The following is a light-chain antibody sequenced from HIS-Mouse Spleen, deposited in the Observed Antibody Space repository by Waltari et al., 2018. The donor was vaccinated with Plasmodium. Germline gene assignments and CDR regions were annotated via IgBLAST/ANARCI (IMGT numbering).Light chain of an antibody. CDR3: QQRSNWPALT. J-gene: IGKJ4*01. CDR1: QSVSSY. V-gene: IGKV3-11*01. Sequence: EIVLTPSPATLSLSPAERATLSCRASQSVSSYLAWYQQKPGQPPRLLIYDAANSTAGIPARFSGSGSGTDFTLTISSLEPEDFSVYYCQQRSNWPALTFGGGTKVEIK. CDR2: DAA.